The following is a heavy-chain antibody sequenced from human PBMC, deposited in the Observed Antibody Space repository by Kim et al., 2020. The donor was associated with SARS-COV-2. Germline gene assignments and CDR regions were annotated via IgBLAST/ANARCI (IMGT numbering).Heavy chain of an antibody. CDR3: ARDPSPDYGDYGWFDP. D-gene: IGHD4-17*01. Sequence: GGSLRLSCAASGFTFSSYGMHWVRQAPGKGLEWVAVIWYDGSNKYYADSVKGRFTISRDNSKNTLYLQMNSLRAEDTAVYYCARDPSPDYGDYGWFDPWGQGTLVTVSS. CDR2: IWYDGSNK. CDR1: GFTFSSYG. V-gene: IGHV3-33*01. J-gene: IGHJ5*02.